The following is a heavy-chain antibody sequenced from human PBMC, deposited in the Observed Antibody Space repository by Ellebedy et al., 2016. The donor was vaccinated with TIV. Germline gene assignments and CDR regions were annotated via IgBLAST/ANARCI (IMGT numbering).Heavy chain of an antibody. CDR3: ARGVMSFALDI. CDR1: GFMFETFG. V-gene: IGHV3-33*01. D-gene: IGHD3-16*01. Sequence: GESLKISCVASGFMFETFGMHWVRQAPGKGLEWVAVIWHDGNNKYYTDSVKGRFTISRDNSKSTLYLQMNSLIAEDTAVYYCARGVMSFALDIWGQGTMVTVSS. CDR2: IWHDGNNK. J-gene: IGHJ3*02.